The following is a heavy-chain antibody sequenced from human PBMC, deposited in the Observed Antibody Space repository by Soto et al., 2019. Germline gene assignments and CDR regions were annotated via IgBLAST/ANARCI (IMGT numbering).Heavy chain of an antibody. D-gene: IGHD6-6*01. J-gene: IGHJ5*02. Sequence: SETLSLTCTVSGGSISSSSYYWGWIRQPPGKGLEWIGSIYYSGSTYYNPSLKSRVTISVDTSKNQFSLKLSSVTAADTAVYYCARLKQLPYNWFDPWGQGTLVTVSS. CDR1: GGSISSSSYY. CDR3: ARLKQLPYNWFDP. CDR2: IYYSGST. V-gene: IGHV4-39*01.